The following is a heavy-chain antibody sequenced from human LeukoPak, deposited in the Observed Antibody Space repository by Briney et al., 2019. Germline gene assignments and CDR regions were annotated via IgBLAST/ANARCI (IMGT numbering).Heavy chain of an antibody. D-gene: IGHD5-12*01. J-gene: IGHJ5*02. CDR2: ISYDGSNK. CDR3: ARDLLLSFELRFGPTYNWFDP. V-gene: IGHV3-30-3*01. Sequence: PGGSLRLSCAASGFTFSSYAMHWVRQAPGKGLEWVAVISYDGSNKYYADSAKGRFTISRDNSKNTLYLQMNSLRAEDTAVYYCARDLLLSFELRFGPTYNWFDPWGQGTLVTVSS. CDR1: GFTFSSYA.